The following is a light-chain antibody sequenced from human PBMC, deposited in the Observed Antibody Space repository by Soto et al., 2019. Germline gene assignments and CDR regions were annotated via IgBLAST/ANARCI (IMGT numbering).Light chain of an antibody. V-gene: IGKV3-20*01. CDR3: QQYGSSPSPQT. Sequence: VLMTQSPATLLVCPGERATLSCRAIQSVSGKLAWYHQKPGQAPRLLIYGASNRATGIPDRFDGSGSGTDFTLTISRLEPEDFAVYYCQQYGSSPSPQTFGQGTKVDI. CDR2: GAS. CDR1: QSVSGK. J-gene: IGKJ1*01.